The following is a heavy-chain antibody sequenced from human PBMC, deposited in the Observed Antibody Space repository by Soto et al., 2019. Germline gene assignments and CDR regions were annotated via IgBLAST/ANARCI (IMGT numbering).Heavy chain of an antibody. CDR3: ARQAPNSSSWYERYYFDY. V-gene: IGHV4-39*01. J-gene: IGHJ4*02. Sequence: SETLSLTCTVSGGSISSSSYYWGWIRQPPGKGLEWIGSIYYSGSTYYNPSLKSRVTISVDTSKNQFSLKLSSVTAADTAVYYCARQAPNSSSWYERYYFDYWGQGTLVTVSS. CDR1: GGSISSSSYY. D-gene: IGHD6-13*01. CDR2: IYYSGST.